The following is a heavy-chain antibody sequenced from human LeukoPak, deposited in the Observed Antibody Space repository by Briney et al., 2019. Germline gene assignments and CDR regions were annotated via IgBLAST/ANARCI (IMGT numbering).Heavy chain of an antibody. V-gene: IGHV4-39*07. Sequence: SENLSLTCRVSGGSISSSSYYWGWIRQPPGKGLEWIGSIYYSGSTYYNPSLKSRVTISVDTSKSQFSLKLSSVTAADTAVYYCARVVREQLAGNFFDYWGQGTLVTVSS. CDR1: GGSISSSSYY. CDR3: ARVVREQLAGNFFDY. D-gene: IGHD6-6*01. CDR2: IYYSGST. J-gene: IGHJ4*02.